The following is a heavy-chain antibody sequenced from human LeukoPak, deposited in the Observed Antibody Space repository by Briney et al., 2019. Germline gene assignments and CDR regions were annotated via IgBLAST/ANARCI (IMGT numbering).Heavy chain of an antibody. D-gene: IGHD5-18*01. Sequence: GGSLRLSCAASGFTFSSSAMSWVRQAPGKGLEWVSAISNNGGYTYYADSVQGRFTISRDNSKNTLYLQMNSLRAEDTAVYYCARGRRSPRPGYSYGRGYYYYGMDVWGQGTTVTVSS. CDR3: ARGRRSPRPGYSYGRGYYYYGMDV. CDR1: GFTFSSSA. V-gene: IGHV3-23*01. J-gene: IGHJ6*02. CDR2: ISNNGGYT.